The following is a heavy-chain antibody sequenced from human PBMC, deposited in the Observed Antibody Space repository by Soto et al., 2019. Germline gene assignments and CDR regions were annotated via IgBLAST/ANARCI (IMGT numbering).Heavy chain of an antibody. D-gene: IGHD3-22*01. CDR2: IRSKAYGGTT. CDR3: TRDPQYYYDSSGLDY. Sequence: GGSLRLSXTASGFTFGDYAMSWFRQAPGKGLEWVGFIRSKAYGGTTEYAASVKGRFTISRDDSKSIAYLQMNSLKTEDTAVYHCTRDPQYYYDSSGLDYWGQGTLVTVSS. V-gene: IGHV3-49*03. CDR1: GFTFGDYA. J-gene: IGHJ4*02.